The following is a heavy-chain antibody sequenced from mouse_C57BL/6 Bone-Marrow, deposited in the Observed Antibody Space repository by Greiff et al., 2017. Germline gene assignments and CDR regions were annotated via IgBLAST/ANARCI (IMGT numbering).Heavy chain of an antibody. CDR2: IDPSDSYT. CDR3: ARETYYCINCFSY. CDR1: GYTFTSYW. J-gene: IGHJ3*01. D-gene: IGHD1-1*01. V-gene: IGHV1-69*01. Sequence: QVQLQQPGAELVMPGASVKLSCKASGYTFTSYWMHWVKQRPGQGLEWIGEIDPSDSYTNYNQKFKGKSTLTVDKSSSTAYMQLSSLTSEDSAVYYCARETYYCINCFSYWGQGTLVTVSA.